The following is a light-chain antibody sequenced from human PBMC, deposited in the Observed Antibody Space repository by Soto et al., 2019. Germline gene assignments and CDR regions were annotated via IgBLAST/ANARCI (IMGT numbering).Light chain of an antibody. J-gene: IGKJ4*01. CDR2: DAS. V-gene: IGKV3-11*01. Sequence: EIVLTQSPATLSLSPGERATLSCRASQSVSVYLAWYQQKPGQAPRLLIYDASNRPTAIPARFSGSGSGTDFTLTISSLEPEDFAVYYCQHRSNWPPTFGGGTKVEIK. CDR3: QHRSNWPPT. CDR1: QSVSVY.